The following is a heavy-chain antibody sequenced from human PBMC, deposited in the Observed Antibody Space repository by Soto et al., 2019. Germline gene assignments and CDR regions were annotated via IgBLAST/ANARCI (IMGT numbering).Heavy chain of an antibody. Sequence: EVELLESGGGLVQPGGSLRLSCAASGFTFSSYAMSWVRRAPGKGLEWVSGISGSGRLTKYADSVKGRFIISRDNFKNTLFLQMNSLRAEDTAVYYCAKDVHYDIVTGIEYFHHWAQGTLVTVSS. CDR2: ISGSGRLT. J-gene: IGHJ1*01. D-gene: IGHD3-9*01. CDR1: GFTFSSYA. CDR3: AKDVHYDIVTGIEYFHH. V-gene: IGHV3-23*01.